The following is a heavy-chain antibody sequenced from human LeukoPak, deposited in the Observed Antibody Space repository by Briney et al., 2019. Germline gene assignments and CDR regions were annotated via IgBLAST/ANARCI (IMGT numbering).Heavy chain of an antibody. V-gene: IGHV3-23*01. Sequence: GGSLRLSCVASRFSLTNYGVAWVRQAPGGGLDWVATITARGDVAYYADSVNGRFTFSRDNSKDIVYLQMSSLRAEDTALYYCAKGNSVFRATCFDSWGQGTLVTVSS. CDR1: RFSLTNYG. CDR3: AKGNSVFRATCFDS. D-gene: IGHD3-10*01. J-gene: IGHJ4*02. CDR2: ITARGDVA.